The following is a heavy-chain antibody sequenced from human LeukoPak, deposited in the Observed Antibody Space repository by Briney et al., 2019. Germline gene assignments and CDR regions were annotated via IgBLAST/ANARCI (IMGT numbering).Heavy chain of an antibody. V-gene: IGHV4-59*12. J-gene: IGHJ4*02. D-gene: IGHD6-6*01. CDR1: GGSISRYY. Sequence: SETLSLTCTVSGGSISRYYWSWIRQPPGKGLEWIGYIYYFGSTNYNPSLKSRVTISVDTSKNQFSLKLSSVTAADTAVYYCASLVSSSSEAGGWGQGTLVTVSS. CDR3: ASLVSSSSEAGG. CDR2: IYYFGST.